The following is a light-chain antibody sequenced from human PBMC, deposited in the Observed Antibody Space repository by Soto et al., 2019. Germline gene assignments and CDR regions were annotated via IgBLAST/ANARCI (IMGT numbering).Light chain of an antibody. CDR3: SSYRSTTTYV. V-gene: IGLV2-14*01. J-gene: IGLJ1*01. Sequence: LAQPASVSGSPGQSITISCTGTSSDVGGYNYVSWYQQHPGKAPKLMIFEVTNRPSGVSNRFSGSKSGNTASLTISGLQAEDEADYYCSSYRSTTTYVFGTGTKVTVL. CDR1: SSDVGGYNY. CDR2: EVT.